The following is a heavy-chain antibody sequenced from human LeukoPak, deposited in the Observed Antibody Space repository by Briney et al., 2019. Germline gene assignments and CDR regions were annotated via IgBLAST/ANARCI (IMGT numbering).Heavy chain of an antibody. D-gene: IGHD2-8*01. Sequence: ASVKVSCKVSGYTLTELSMHWVRQAPGKGLEWMGGFDPEDGETIYAQKFQGRVTMTEDTSTDTAYKELSSLRSEDTAVYYCATGSGYCTNGVCYTNAFDIWGQGTMVTVSS. CDR3: ATGSGYCTNGVCYTNAFDI. CDR2: FDPEDGET. CDR1: GYTLTELS. V-gene: IGHV1-24*01. J-gene: IGHJ3*02.